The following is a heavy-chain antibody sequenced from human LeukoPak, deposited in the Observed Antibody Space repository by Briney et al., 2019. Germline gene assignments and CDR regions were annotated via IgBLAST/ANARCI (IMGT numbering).Heavy chain of an antibody. D-gene: IGHD3-22*01. V-gene: IGHV3-21*01. CDR1: GFTFSSYS. J-gene: IGHJ3*02. CDR2: ISSSCSYI. Sequence: PGGSLRLSCAASGFTFSSYSMNWVRQAPGKGLEWVSSISSSCSYIYYADSVKGRFTISRDNAKNSLYLQMNSLRAEDTAVYYCASASRNYYDSSGYEADAFDIWGQGTMVTVSS. CDR3: ASASRNYYDSSGYEADAFDI.